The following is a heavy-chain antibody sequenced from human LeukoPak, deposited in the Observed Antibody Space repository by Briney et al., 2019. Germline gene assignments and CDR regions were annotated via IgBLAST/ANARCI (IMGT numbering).Heavy chain of an antibody. CDR2: INHSGST. V-gene: IGHV4-34*01. D-gene: IGHD3-3*01. CDR3: ARGNVGGGYYYYFDY. CDR1: GGSFSGYY. Sequence: SETLSLTCAVYGGSFSGYYWSWIRQPPGEGLEWIGEINHSGSTNYNPSLKSRVTISVDTSKNQFSLKLSSVTAADTAVYYCARGNVGGGYYYYFDYWGQGTLVTVSS. J-gene: IGHJ4*02.